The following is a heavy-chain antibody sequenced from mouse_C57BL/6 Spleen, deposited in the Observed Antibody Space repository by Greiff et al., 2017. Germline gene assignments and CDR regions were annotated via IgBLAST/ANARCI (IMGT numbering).Heavy chain of an antibody. CDR3: ATYYYYGSRYYCDY. CDR1: GYSFTGYY. V-gene: IGHV1-42*01. Sequence: EVKVVEFGPELVKPGASVKISCKASGYSFTGYYMNWVKQSPEKSLEWIGEINPSTGGTTYNQKFKAKATLTVDKSSSTAYMQLKSLTSEDSAVYYCATYYYYGSRYYCDYWGQGTTLTVSS. D-gene: IGHD1-1*01. CDR2: INPSTGGT. J-gene: IGHJ2*01.